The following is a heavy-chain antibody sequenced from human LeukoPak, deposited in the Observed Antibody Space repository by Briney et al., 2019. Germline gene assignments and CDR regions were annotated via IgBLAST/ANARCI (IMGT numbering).Heavy chain of an antibody. J-gene: IGHJ6*03. CDR3: ARVDIVVVPAAMHDNYYYYMDV. Sequence: SETLSLTCTVSGGSISSSSYYWGWIRQPPGKGLEWIGSIYYSGSTNYNPSLKSRVTISVDTSKNQFSLKLSSVTAADTAVYYCARVDIVVVPAAMHDNYYYYMDVWGKGTTVTISS. D-gene: IGHD2-2*01. CDR1: GGSISSSSYY. V-gene: IGHV4-39*07. CDR2: IYYSGST.